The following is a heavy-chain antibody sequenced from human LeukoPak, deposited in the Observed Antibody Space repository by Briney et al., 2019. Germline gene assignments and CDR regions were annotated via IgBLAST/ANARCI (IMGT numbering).Heavy chain of an antibody. J-gene: IGHJ4*02. CDR3: ARDLCYDYGDD. CDR2: IIPIFGTA. V-gene: IGHV1-69*05. D-gene: IGHD3-16*01. CDR1: GGTFSSYA. Sequence: SVKVSCKASGGTFSSYAISWLRQAPGQGLEWMGRIIPIFGTANYAQKFQGRVTITTDESTSTAYMELSSLRSEDTAVYYCARDLCYDYGDDWGQGTLVTVSS.